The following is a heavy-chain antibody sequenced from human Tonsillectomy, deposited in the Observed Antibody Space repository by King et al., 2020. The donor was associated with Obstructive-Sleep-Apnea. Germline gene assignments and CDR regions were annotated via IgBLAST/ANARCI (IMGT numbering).Heavy chain of an antibody. J-gene: IGHJ4*02. D-gene: IGHD2-21*02. V-gene: IGHV3-7*01. CDR1: GFTFSSYY. Sequence: VQLVASGCGLVPPGASLRLSCAASGFTFSSYYMSWVRQAPGKGLEWVATIKEDGSETYYVDSVRGRFTISSDNAKNSLFLQMNSLSAEDTAVYYCAREGISDCGGDCPFDYWGQGSLVTVSS. CDR3: AREGISDCGGDCPFDY. CDR2: IKEDGSET.